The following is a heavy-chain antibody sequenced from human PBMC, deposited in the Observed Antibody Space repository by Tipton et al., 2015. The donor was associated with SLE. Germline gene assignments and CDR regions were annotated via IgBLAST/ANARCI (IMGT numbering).Heavy chain of an antibody. D-gene: IGHD6-13*01. J-gene: IGHJ5*02. CDR1: GGSFSGYY. CDR2: INHRGGT. Sequence: AGLVKPSETLSLTCAVYGGSFSGYYWSWIRQPPGKGLEWIGEINHRGGTNYNPSLKGRVAISVDTSKNQFSLKRRSVPAADTAVYYCARGGGIAAAERYNWFDPWGQGTLVTVSS. CDR3: ARGGGIAAAERYNWFDP. V-gene: IGHV4-34*01.